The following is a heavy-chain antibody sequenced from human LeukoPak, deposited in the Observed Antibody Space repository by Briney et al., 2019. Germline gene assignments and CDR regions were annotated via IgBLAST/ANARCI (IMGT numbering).Heavy chain of an antibody. Sequence: GGSLRLSCAASGFSFSTYSFSWVRQAPGKGLEWVSAISGSGGSTYYADSVKGRFTISRDNSKNTLYLQMNSLRAEDTAVYYCATGATAIQFDYWGQGTLVTVSS. D-gene: IGHD2-2*02. J-gene: IGHJ4*02. CDR2: ISGSGGST. CDR3: ATGATAIQFDY. CDR1: GFSFSTYS. V-gene: IGHV3-23*01.